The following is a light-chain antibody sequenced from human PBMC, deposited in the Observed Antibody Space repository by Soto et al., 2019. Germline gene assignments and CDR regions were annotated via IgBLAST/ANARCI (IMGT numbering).Light chain of an antibody. CDR1: QAIRND. CDR2: TAS. CDR3: LHDYSYPRT. J-gene: IGKJ1*01. V-gene: IGKV1-6*01. Sequence: AIQMTQSPSSLSASVGDRVIITCRASQAIRNDLGWYQQKPGKAPKLLIYTASTLQSGVPSRFSGSGYGAEFTLTIRSLHPEDSATYYCLHDYSYPRTFGQGTKVEIK.